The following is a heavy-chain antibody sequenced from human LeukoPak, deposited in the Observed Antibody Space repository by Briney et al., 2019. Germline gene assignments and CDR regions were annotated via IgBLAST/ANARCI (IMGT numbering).Heavy chain of an antibody. D-gene: IGHD3-10*01. V-gene: IGHV3-48*03. CDR3: AREMWFGALNHFDN. Sequence: GGSLRLSCAASGFTFSSYDMNWVRQAPGKGLEWFSYISSSGTTIYYADSVKGRFTISRGNAKNSLYLQMNSLRAEDTAVYYCAREMWFGALNHFDNWGQGTLVTVSS. CDR2: ISSSGTTI. J-gene: IGHJ4*02. CDR1: GFTFSSYD.